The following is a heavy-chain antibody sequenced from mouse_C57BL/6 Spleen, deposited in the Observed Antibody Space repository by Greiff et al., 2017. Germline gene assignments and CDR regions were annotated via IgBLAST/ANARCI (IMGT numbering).Heavy chain of an antibody. D-gene: IGHD1-1*01. V-gene: IGHV1-52*01. CDR2: IDPSDSET. CDR3: ARPAVVAPDFDV. CDR1: GYTFTSYW. Sequence: LQQPGAELVRPGSSVKLSCKASGYTFTSYWMHWVKQRPIQGLEWIGNIDPSDSETHYNQKFKDKATLTVDKSSSTAYMQLSSLTSEDSAVYYCARPAVVAPDFDVWGTGTTVTVSS. J-gene: IGHJ1*03.